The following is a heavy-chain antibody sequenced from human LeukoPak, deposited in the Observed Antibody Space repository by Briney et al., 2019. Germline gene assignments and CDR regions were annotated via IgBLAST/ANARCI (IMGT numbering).Heavy chain of an antibody. CDR3: ARQRRYCSGDNCYQRTFDY. D-gene: IGHD2-15*01. CDR1: GFTFTSYW. Sequence: GGSLRLSCAASGFTFTSYWMSWVRQVPGKGLEWVANTNQDGSEKYYVDSVKGRFTISRDNAKNSLYLQMNSLRAEDTAVYYCARQRRYCSGDNCYQRTFDYWGQGTLVTVSS. J-gene: IGHJ4*02. CDR2: TNQDGSEK. V-gene: IGHV3-7*01.